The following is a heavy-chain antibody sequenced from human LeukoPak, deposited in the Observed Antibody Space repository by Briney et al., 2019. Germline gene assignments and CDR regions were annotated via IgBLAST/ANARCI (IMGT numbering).Heavy chain of an antibody. J-gene: IGHJ4*02. V-gene: IGHV3-23*01. Sequence: GGSLRLSCAASGFTFSDFAMTWVRQAPGKGLEWVSTLLRRGGRAYYADSVKGRFTISRDDSKDTLYLQMNSLRAEDTAMYYCAKDRLASGYSGSDFWGQGTRVTVSS. CDR1: GFTFSDFA. D-gene: IGHD3-22*01. CDR2: LLRRGGRA. CDR3: AKDRLASGYSGSDF.